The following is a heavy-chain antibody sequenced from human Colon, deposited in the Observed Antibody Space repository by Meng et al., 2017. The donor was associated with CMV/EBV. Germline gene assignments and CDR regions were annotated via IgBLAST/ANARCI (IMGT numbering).Heavy chain of an antibody. J-gene: IGHJ4*02. Sequence: TFSAYYMRWIRQAPGKGLEWVSYISSSGSTIYYADSVKGRFTISRDNAKNSLYLQMNSLRAEDTAVYYCEVGGWCSSTSCYTGPVDYWGQGTLVTVSS. V-gene: IGHV3-11*01. CDR2: ISSSGSTI. CDR3: EVGGWCSSTSCYTGPVDY. D-gene: IGHD2-2*02. CDR1: TFSAYY.